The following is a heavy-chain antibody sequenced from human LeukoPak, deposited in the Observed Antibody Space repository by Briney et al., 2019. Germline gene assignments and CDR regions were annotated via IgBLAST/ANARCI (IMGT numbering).Heavy chain of an antibody. Sequence: SETLSLTCAVSGYSISSGYYWGWIRQPPGKGLEWIGSIYQSGSTYYNPSLKSRVTISVDTSKNQFSLKLSSVTAADTAVYYCAREASGSERGQGYWGQGTLVTVSS. D-gene: IGHD2-15*01. J-gene: IGHJ4*02. CDR1: GYSISSGYY. CDR3: AREASGSERGQGY. V-gene: IGHV4-38-2*02. CDR2: IYQSGST.